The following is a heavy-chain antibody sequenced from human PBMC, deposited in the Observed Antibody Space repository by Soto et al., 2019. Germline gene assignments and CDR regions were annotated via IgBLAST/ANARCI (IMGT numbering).Heavy chain of an antibody. D-gene: IGHD6-13*01. Sequence: PGGSLRLSCAASGFTFSSYGMHWVRQAPGKGLEWVAVISYDGSNKYYADSVKGRFTISRDNSKNTLYLQMNSLRAEDTAVYYCAKALSYIAAAPRPFDPWGQGTLVTVS. V-gene: IGHV3-30*18. CDR1: GFTFSSYG. CDR3: AKALSYIAAAPRPFDP. CDR2: ISYDGSNK. J-gene: IGHJ5*02.